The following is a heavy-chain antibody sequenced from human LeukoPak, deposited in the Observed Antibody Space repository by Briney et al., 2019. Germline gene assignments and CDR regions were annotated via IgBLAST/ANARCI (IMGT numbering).Heavy chain of an antibody. CDR3: ASLPLYYYDSQPNFDY. Sequence: GGSLRLSCAASGFTFSRHGMHWVRQAPGKGLEWVAVISYDGSNKNYADSVKGRFTISRDNSKNTVYLQMNSLRAEDTAVYYCASLPLYYYDSQPNFDYWGQGTLVTVSS. V-gene: IGHV3-30*03. CDR1: GFTFSRHG. J-gene: IGHJ4*02. CDR2: ISYDGSNK. D-gene: IGHD3-22*01.